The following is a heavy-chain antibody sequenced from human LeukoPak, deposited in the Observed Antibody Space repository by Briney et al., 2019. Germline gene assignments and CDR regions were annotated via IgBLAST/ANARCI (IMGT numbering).Heavy chain of an antibody. CDR1: GFTFSDSY. CDR2: ISPSGTDI. V-gene: IGHV3-11*01. CDR3: AREDYGDYVVVY. J-gene: IGHJ4*02. D-gene: IGHD4-17*01. Sequence: PGGSLRLSCAVSGFTFSDSYMTWLRQAPGKGLESLSYISPSGTDISYADSVKGRFTISRDNAKNSLYLQMNNLRADDTAVYYCAREDYGDYVVVYWGQGTLVTVSS.